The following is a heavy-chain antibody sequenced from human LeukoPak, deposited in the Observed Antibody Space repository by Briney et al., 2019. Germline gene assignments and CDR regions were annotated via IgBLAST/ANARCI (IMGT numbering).Heavy chain of an antibody. V-gene: IGHV3-49*04. D-gene: IGHD3-3*01. CDR3: TRAYYDFWSGYYNYYYYGMDV. CDR1: GFTFSNYA. J-gene: IGHJ6*02. CDR2: IRSKAYGGTT. Sequence: GGSLRLSCETSGFTFSNYAMSWVRQAPGKGLEWVGFIRSKAYGGTTEYAASVKGRFTISRDDSKSIAYLQMNSLKTEDTAVYYCTRAYYDFWSGYYNYYYYGMDVWGQGTTVTVSS.